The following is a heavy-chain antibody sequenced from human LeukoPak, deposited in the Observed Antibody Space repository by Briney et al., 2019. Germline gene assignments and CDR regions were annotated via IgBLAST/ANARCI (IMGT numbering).Heavy chain of an antibody. CDR3: ARDPNGDRIFDY. D-gene: IGHD2-21*02. J-gene: IGHJ4*02. Sequence: SETLSLTGTVSGGSINNYYWSWIRQPPGKGLEWIGYIYYSGSTHYNPSLKSRVTISVDTSKNQFSLKLSSVTAADTAVYYCARDPNGDRIFDYWGQGTLVTVSS. V-gene: IGHV4-59*01. CDR2: IYYSGST. CDR1: GGSINNYY.